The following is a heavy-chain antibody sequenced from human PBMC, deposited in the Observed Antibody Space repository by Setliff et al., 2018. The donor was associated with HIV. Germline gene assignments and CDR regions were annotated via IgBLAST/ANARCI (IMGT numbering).Heavy chain of an antibody. V-gene: IGHV3-7*03. CDR1: GFTFSSYW. Sequence: PGGSLRLSCAASGFTFSSYWINWVRQAPGKGLECVANIKQDGSEKYYVDSVKGRFTVSRNNAENSLSLQMNSLTVDDTAIYYCASDLNWASADYWGQGILVTVSS. CDR3: ASDLNWASADY. D-gene: IGHD7-27*01. J-gene: IGHJ4*02. CDR2: IKQDGSEK.